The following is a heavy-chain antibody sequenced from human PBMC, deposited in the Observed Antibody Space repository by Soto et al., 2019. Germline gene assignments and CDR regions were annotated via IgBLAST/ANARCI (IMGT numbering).Heavy chain of an antibody. CDR2: IIPIFGTA. J-gene: IGHJ5*02. CDR1: GGTFSSYA. CDR3: AESIAARGNWFDP. D-gene: IGHD6-6*01. V-gene: IGHV1-69*13. Sequence: SVKVSFKASGGTFSSYAISWLRQAPGQGLEWMGGIIPIFGTANYAQKFQGRVTITADESTSTAYMELSSLRSEDTAVYYCAESIAARGNWFDPWGQGTLVTVSS.